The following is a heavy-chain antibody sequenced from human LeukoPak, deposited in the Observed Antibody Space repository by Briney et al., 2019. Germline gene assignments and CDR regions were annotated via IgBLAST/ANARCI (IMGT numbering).Heavy chain of an antibody. CDR1: GFTFTNFW. CDR2: IHPEGNEK. CDR3: ARGDAFSGDH. J-gene: IGHJ4*02. Sequence: PGGSLRLSCAVPGFTFTNFWMSWVRQAPGRGLEWVANIHPEGNEKYHVESVKGRFTISRDNSNNLLFLQMNGLRVEDTAVYYCARGDAFSGDHWGQGTLVTVSS. V-gene: IGHV3-7*04.